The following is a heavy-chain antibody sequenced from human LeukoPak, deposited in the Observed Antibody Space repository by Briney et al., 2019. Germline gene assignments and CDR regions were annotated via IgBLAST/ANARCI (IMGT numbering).Heavy chain of an antibody. V-gene: IGHV3-48*01. D-gene: IGHD3-10*01. Sequence: GGSLRLSCAVSGFTFSSYSMSWVRQAPGKGLEWISYISSTGSTVYYADSVEGRFTISRDNAQNSLYLQMNNLRAEDTAVYYCARDRWFGESLPAHFDYWGQGTLVTVSS. CDR1: GFTFSSYS. CDR3: ARDRWFGESLPAHFDY. J-gene: IGHJ4*02. CDR2: ISSTGSTV.